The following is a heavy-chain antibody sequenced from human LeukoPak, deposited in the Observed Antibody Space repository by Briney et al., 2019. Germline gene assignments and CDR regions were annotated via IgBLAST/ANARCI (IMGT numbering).Heavy chain of an antibody. J-gene: IGHJ4*02. CDR2: MNPNSGNT. CDR3: ARVPKRITIFGVAQTKYYFDY. CDR1: GYTFTSYD. V-gene: IGHV1-8*01. Sequence: ASVKVSCKASGYTFTSYDINWVRQATGQGLEWMGWMNPNSGNTGYAQKFQGRVTMTRNTSISTAYMELSSLRSEDTAVYYCARVPKRITIFGVAQTKYYFDYWGQGTLVTVSS. D-gene: IGHD3-3*01.